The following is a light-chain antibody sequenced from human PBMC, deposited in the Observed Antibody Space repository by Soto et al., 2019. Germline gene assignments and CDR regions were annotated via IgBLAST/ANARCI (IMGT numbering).Light chain of an antibody. V-gene: IGKV3-20*01. CDR3: QQYGISPWT. CDR1: QSVSSSY. J-gene: IGKJ1*01. Sequence: EIVLTQSPGTLSLSPGERATLSCRASQSVSSSYLAWYQQKPGQAPRLLIYDASSRATGIPDRFSGGGSGTDFTLTISRLEPEDFEVYYCQQYGISPWTFGQGTKVEIK. CDR2: DAS.